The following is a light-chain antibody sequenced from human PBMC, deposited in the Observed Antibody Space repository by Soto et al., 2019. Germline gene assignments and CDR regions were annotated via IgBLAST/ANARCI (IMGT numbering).Light chain of an antibody. Sequence: QAVVTQEPSLTVSPGGTVTLTCGSTTGAVTTDHYPYWFQQRPGQAPRTLIYATNNKYSWTPARFSGSLLRGKAALTLSGAQPEDEDEYYCLLSFSGANVLFGGGTKLTVL. V-gene: IGLV7-46*01. CDR2: ATN. CDR1: TGAVTTDHY. CDR3: LLSFSGANVL. J-gene: IGLJ2*01.